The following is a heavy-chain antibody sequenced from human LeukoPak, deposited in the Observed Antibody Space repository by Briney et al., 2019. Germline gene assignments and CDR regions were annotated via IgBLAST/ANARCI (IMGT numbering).Heavy chain of an antibody. Sequence: GGSLRLSCTASGFTFGDYAKSWFRQAPGKGLEWVGFIRSKAYGGTTEYAASVKGRFTISRDDSKSIAYLQMNSLKTEDTAVYYCTRDSSGYYYVNYWGQGTLVTVSS. CDR1: GFTFGDYA. CDR2: IRSKAYGGTT. D-gene: IGHD3-22*01. V-gene: IGHV3-49*03. CDR3: TRDSSGYYYVNY. J-gene: IGHJ4*02.